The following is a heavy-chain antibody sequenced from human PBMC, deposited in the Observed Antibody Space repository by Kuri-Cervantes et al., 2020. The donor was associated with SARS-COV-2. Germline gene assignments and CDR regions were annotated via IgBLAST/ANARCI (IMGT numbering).Heavy chain of an antibody. V-gene: IGHV4-39*01. CDR2: IYYSGST. D-gene: IGHD3-3*01. CDR1: GGSISSSSYY. CDR3: ARADPSITIFGVVIIGAFDI. J-gene: IGHJ3*02. Sequence: SETLSLTCTVSGGSISSSSYYWGWIRQPPGKGLEWIGSIYYSGSTYYNPSLKSRVTISVDTSKNQFSLKLSSVTAADTAVYYCARADPSITIFGVVIIGAFDIWGQGIMVTVSS.